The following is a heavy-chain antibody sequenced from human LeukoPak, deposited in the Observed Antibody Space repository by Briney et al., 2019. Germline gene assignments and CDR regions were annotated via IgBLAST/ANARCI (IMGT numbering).Heavy chain of an antibody. CDR3: ARDPRTVRI. CDR2: ISSRSSYI. CDR1: GFTFSTYT. Sequence: GGSLRLSCAASGFTFSTYTMNWVRQAPGKGLEWVSSISSRSSYIYYADSVKGRFTISRDNAKNLLYLQMDSLRVEDTAIYYCARDPRTVRIWGQGTLVTVSS. J-gene: IGHJ4*02. D-gene: IGHD1-1*01. V-gene: IGHV3-21*01.